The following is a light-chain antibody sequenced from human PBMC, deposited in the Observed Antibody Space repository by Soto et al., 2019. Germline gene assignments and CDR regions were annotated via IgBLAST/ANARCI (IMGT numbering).Light chain of an antibody. CDR2: WAS. Sequence: DIVMTQSPDSLAVSLGERATINCKSSQNVLYSSNNKNYLAWYQQKPGQPPKLLIYWASTRESGVTARFSGSGSGTDFTLTISSLQAEDVAVYYCQQYYSTPYTFGQGTKLEIK. J-gene: IGKJ2*01. CDR3: QQYYSTPYT. V-gene: IGKV4-1*01. CDR1: QNVLYSSNNKNY.